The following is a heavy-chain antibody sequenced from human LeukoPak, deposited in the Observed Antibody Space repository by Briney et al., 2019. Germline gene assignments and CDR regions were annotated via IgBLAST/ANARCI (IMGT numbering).Heavy chain of an antibody. CDR2: IFYNGNT. Sequence: PSETLSLTCSVSGGSINNYYGSWIRQPPGKALEWIGYIFYNGNTDYNPSLKSRVTISLDTSKNQFSLKLTSVTAADTAVYYCARSDTFGGFIAFDAFDIWGQGTMVTVSS. CDR1: GGSINNYY. J-gene: IGHJ3*02. D-gene: IGHD3-16*02. V-gene: IGHV4-59*01. CDR3: ARSDTFGGFIAFDAFDI.